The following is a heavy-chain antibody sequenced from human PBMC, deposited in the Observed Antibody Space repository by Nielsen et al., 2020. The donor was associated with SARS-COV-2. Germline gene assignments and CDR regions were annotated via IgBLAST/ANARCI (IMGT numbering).Heavy chain of an antibody. Sequence: GGSLRLSCAASGFTFDDYAMHWVRQAPGKGLEWVSGISWNSGSIGYADSVKGRFTISRDNAKNSLYLQMNSLRAEDTALYYCAKLGIAAAGDESYYFDYWGQGTLVTVSS. D-gene: IGHD6-13*01. CDR3: AKLGIAAAGDESYYFDY. J-gene: IGHJ4*02. CDR2: ISWNSGSI. CDR1: GFTFDDYA. V-gene: IGHV3-9*01.